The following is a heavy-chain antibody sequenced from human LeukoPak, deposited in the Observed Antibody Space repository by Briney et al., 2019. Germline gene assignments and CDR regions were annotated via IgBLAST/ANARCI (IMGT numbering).Heavy chain of an antibody. CDR2: ISSNGGST. Sequence: GGSLRLSCAASGFTFSSYAMHWVRQAPGKGLEYVSAISSNGGSTFYANSVKGRFTISRDNSKNTLYFQMGSLRAEDMAVYYCARVKISATVVNNYFDYWGQGALVTVSS. D-gene: IGHD4-23*01. CDR3: ARVKISATVVNNYFDY. V-gene: IGHV3-64*01. CDR1: GFTFSSYA. J-gene: IGHJ4*02.